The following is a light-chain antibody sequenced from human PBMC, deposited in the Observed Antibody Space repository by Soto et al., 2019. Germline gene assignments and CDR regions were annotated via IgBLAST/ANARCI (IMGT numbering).Light chain of an antibody. CDR2: GDN. CDR1: NSNIGKTS. CDR3: AAWDHSLNGHV. J-gene: IGLJ1*01. V-gene: IGLV1-44*01. Sequence: QPVLTQPPSASGTPGQRVTISCSGSNSNIGKTSVHWFQHLPGAAPKPLIYGDNQRPSGVPDRFSGSKSGTSASLAISGLQSEDEADYYCAAWDHSLNGHVFGTGTKLTVL.